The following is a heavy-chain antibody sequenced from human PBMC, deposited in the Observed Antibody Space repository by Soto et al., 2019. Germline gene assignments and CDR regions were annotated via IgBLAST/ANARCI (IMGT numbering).Heavy chain of an antibody. D-gene: IGHD3-10*01. Sequence: QVQLQESGPGLVKPSQTLSLTCSVSGASISSGNYYWSWIRQHPGKGLEWIGYIYYTGSTYYNPSLRSRITISEDMSKNHFSLRLSSVTAADTAVYYCATGREEAGGPFDYWGQGTLVTVSS. CDR3: ATGREEAGGPFDY. CDR2: IYYTGST. CDR1: GASISSGNYY. J-gene: IGHJ4*02. V-gene: IGHV4-31*03.